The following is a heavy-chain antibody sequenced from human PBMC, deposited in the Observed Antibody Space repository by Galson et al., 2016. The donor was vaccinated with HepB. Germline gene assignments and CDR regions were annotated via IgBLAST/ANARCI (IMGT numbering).Heavy chain of an antibody. J-gene: IGHJ3*01. V-gene: IGHV3-23*01. Sequence: SLRLSCAASGFTFSSYSMSWARQAPGKGLEWVSVISASGNSKFSVDAVRGRFSVSRDNTKNTLFLQMDRLRGEDTAVYYCAKDLWDSLPPGAFDVWGQGTTVTVSS. CDR1: GFTFSSYS. D-gene: IGHD1-26*01. CDR2: ISASGNSK. CDR3: AKDLWDSLPPGAFDV.